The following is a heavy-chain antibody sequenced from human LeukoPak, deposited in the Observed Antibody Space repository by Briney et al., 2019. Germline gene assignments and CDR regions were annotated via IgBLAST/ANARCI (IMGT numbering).Heavy chain of an antibody. J-gene: IGHJ4*02. V-gene: IGHV4-59*11. CDR2: IHYSGST. Sequence: SATLSLTCTVSGGSISSHFWSWIRQPPGKGLEWIGYIHYSGSTNYNPSLKSRVTISVDTSKNQFSLKLSSVTAADTAVYYCARDGYSGSSLFDYWGQGTLVTVSS. D-gene: IGHD1-26*01. CDR3: ARDGYSGSSLFDY. CDR1: GGSISSHF.